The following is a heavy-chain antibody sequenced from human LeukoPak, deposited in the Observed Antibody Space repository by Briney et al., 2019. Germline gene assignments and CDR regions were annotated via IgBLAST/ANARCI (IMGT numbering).Heavy chain of an antibody. CDR2: FDPEDGET. V-gene: IGHV1-24*01. CDR1: GYTLTELS. Sequence: ASVKVSCKVSGYTLTELSMHWVRQAPGKGREWMGGFDPEDGETIYAQKLQGRLTMTEDTSTDTAYMELSSLRSEDTAVYYCATKACSSTSCYHYYYYMDVWGKGTTVTVSS. CDR3: ATKACSSTSCYHYYYYMDV. J-gene: IGHJ6*03. D-gene: IGHD2-2*01.